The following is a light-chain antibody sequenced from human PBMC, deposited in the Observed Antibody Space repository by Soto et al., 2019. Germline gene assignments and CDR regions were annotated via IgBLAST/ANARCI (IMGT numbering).Light chain of an antibody. CDR2: DAS. J-gene: IGKJ4*01. V-gene: IGKV3-11*01. Sequence: EIVLTQSPATLSLSPGERATLSYRSSQSVSSYLAWYQQKPGQAPRLLIYDASNRSTGIPPSFSGSRSGTDFTLTISSLEPEDFAVYYCQQRSNWPPVTFGGGTKVEIK. CDR1: QSVSSY. CDR3: QQRSNWPPVT.